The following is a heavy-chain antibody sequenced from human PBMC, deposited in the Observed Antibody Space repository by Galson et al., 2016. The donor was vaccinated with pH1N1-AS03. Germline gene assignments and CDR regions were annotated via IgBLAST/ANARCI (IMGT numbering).Heavy chain of an antibody. D-gene: IGHD1-1*01. V-gene: IGHV6-1*01. J-gene: IGHJ3*02. CDR3: ARGRYSAFDI. Sequence: CAISGDSVSSHTDAWNWIRQSPSGGLEWLGRTYWRSKWYNDYAVSVKSRITINPDTSKNQFSLQLNSVTPEATAVYYCARGRYSAFDIWGQGTMVTVSS. CDR2: TYWRSKWYN. CDR1: GDSVSSHTDA.